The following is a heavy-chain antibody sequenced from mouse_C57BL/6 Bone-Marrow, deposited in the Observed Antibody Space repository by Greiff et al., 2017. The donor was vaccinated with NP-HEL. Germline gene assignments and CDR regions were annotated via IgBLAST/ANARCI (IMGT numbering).Heavy chain of an antibody. J-gene: IGHJ4*01. CDR1: GYAFTNYL. Sequence: QVQLQQSGAELVRPGTSVKVSCKASGYAFTNYLIEWVKQRPGQGLEWIGVINPGSGGTNYNEKFKGKATLTADKSSSTAYMQLSSLTSEDSAVYFCARKARRGAMDYWGQGTSVTVSS. V-gene: IGHV1-54*01. CDR3: ARKARRGAMDY. CDR2: INPGSGGT. D-gene: IGHD2-12*01.